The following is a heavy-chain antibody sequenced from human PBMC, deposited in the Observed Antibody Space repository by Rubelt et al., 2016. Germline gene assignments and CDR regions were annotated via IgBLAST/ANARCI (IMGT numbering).Heavy chain of an antibody. J-gene: IGHJ4*02. CDR3: AGGSTIFGVASGYFDY. CDR1: GGSISSGGYY. V-gene: IGHV4-31*01. D-gene: IGHD3-3*01. CDR2: IYYSGST. Sequence: QVQLQESGPGLVKPSQTLSLTCTVSGGSISSGGYYWSWIRQHPGKGLEWIGYIYYSGSTNYNPSLKRPVTVSVDTSKNPFSLKLSSVTAADTAVYYCAGGSTIFGVASGYFDYWGQGTLVTVSS.